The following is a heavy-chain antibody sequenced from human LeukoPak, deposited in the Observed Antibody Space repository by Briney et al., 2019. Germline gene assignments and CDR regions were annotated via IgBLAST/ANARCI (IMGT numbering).Heavy chain of an antibody. CDR2: IYYSGST. J-gene: IGHJ5*02. Sequence: SETLSLTCTVSGGSISSYYWSWIRQPPGKGLEWIGYIYYSGSTNYNPSLKSRVTISVDTSKNQFSLKLSSMTAADTAVYYCARHSPGWFDPWGQGTLVTVSS. CDR3: ARHSPGWFDP. V-gene: IGHV4-59*08. CDR1: GGSISSYY.